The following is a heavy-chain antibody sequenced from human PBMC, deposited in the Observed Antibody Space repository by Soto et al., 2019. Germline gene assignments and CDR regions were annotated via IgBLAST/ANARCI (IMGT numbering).Heavy chain of an antibody. CDR2: IGGSGGGP. J-gene: IGHJ4*02. Sequence: PGGSLRLSCVASGFTFSIYAMSWVRQAPGKGLEWVSTIGGSGGGPSYADFVRGRFTISRDNSRNTLYLQMNSLRAEDTAVYYCAKDAPGSGWISDYWGRGTLVTVSS. CDR1: GFTFSIYA. V-gene: IGHV3-23*01. D-gene: IGHD3-22*01. CDR3: AKDAPGSGWISDY.